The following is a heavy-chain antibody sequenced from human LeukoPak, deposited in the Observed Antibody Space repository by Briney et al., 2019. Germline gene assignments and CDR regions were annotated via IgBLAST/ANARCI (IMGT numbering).Heavy chain of an antibody. D-gene: IGHD3-3*01. CDR2: ISSNGGST. V-gene: IGHV3-64*01. CDR3: ARGYYDFWSGYSTYFDY. Sequence: GGSLRLSCAASGFTFSSYAMHWVRQAPGKGLEYVSAISSNGGSTYYANSVKGRFTISRDNSKNTLYLQMGSLRAEDIAVYYCARGYYDFWSGYSTYFDYWGQGTLVTVSS. CDR1: GFTFSSYA. J-gene: IGHJ4*02.